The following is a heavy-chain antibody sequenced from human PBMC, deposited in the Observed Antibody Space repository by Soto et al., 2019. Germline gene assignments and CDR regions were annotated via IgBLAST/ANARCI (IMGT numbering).Heavy chain of an antibody. D-gene: IGHD5-18*01. V-gene: IGHV1-69*06. CDR1: GDSFRSYA. Sequence: QVQLVQSGAEVKKPGSSVKVSCKASGDSFRSYAISWVRQAPGQGLEWMGGIIPVFGTANYAQKFQGRVTMTADKSTSTVNMQLSSPRSEDTAVYYCARGDTAMVRGYYYFGMDVWGQGTTVTVSS. CDR2: IIPVFGTA. J-gene: IGHJ6*02. CDR3: ARGDTAMVRGYYYFGMDV.